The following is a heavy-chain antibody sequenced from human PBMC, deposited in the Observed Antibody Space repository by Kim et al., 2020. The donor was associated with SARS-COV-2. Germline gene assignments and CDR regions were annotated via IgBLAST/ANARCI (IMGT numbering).Heavy chain of an antibody. CDR1: GGTFSSYA. CDR2: IIPIFGTA. J-gene: IGHJ4*02. V-gene: IGHV1-69*13. D-gene: IGHD6-25*01. Sequence: SVKVSCKASGGTFSSYAISWVRQAPGQGLEWMGGIIPIFGTANYAQKFQGRVTITADESTSTAYMELSSLRSEDTAVYYCARDLGPAGGRLDYWGQGTLVTVSS. CDR3: ARDLGPAGGRLDY.